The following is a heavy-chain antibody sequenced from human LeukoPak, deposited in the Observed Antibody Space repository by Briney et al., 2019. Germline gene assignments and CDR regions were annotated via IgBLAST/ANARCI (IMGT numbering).Heavy chain of an antibody. D-gene: IGHD6-6*01. J-gene: IGHJ4*02. CDR1: GGTFSSYA. V-gene: IGHV1-69*05. CDR2: IIPVFGTA. Sequence: GASVKVSCKASGGTFSSYAISWVRQAPGQGLEWMGGIIPVFGTANYAQKFQGRVTMTRDTSTSTVYMELSSLRSEDTAVYYCARTYSNSSPFDYWGQGTLVPVSS. CDR3: ARTYSNSSPFDY.